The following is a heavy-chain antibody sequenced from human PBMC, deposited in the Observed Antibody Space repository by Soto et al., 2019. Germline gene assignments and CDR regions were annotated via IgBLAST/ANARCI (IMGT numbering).Heavy chain of an antibody. CDR3: ARTIDFSYFDY. J-gene: IGHJ4*02. Sequence: ASETLSLTCTVSGGSISSYYWSWIRQPLGKELEWIGYIYYSRSTDYNPSLKSRVSTSVDMSKNQFSLKLSSVTAADTAVYYCARTIDFSYFDYWGQGTLVTVSS. V-gene: IGHV4-59*01. CDR2: IYYSRST. CDR1: GGSISSYY.